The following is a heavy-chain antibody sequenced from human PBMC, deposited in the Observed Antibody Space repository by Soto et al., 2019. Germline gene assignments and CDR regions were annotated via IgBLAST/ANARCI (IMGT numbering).Heavy chain of an antibody. D-gene: IGHD6-6*01. CDR3: ARNAALAGGYYYYYMDV. CDR1: GGSISSGGYY. CDR2: IYYSGST. V-gene: IGHV4-31*03. Sequence: SETLSLTCTVSGGSISSGGYYWSWIRQHPGKGLEWIGYIYYSGSTYYNPSLKSRVTISVDTSKNQFSLKLSSVTAADTAVYYCARNAALAGGYYYYYMDVWGKGTTVTVSS. J-gene: IGHJ6*03.